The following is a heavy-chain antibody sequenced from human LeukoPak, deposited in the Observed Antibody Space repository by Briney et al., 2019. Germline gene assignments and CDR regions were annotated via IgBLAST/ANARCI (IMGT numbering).Heavy chain of an antibody. J-gene: IGHJ6*02. CDR2: IKSKTDGGTT. CDR3: TTETGFWSGYDPYYYYGMDV. Sequence: GGSLRLSCAASGFTFSSYAMSWVRQAPGKGLEWVGRIKSKTDGGTTDYAAPVKGRFTISRDDSKNTLYLQMNSLKTEDTAVYYCTTETGFWSGYDPYYYYGMDVWGQGTTVTVSS. V-gene: IGHV3-15*01. CDR1: GFTFSSYA. D-gene: IGHD3-3*01.